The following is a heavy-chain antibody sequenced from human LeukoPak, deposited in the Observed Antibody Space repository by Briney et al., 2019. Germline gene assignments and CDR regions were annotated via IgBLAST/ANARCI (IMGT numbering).Heavy chain of an antibody. CDR1: GFTFSSYA. D-gene: IGHD3-22*01. Sequence: GGSLRLSCAASGFTFSSYAMSWVRQAPGKGLEWVSAISGSGGSTYYADSVKGRFTISRDNSKNTLYLQMNSLRAEDTAVYYCASTQYYYDSSGYPYYFDYWGQGTLVTVSS. CDR3: ASTQYYYDSSGYPYYFDY. V-gene: IGHV3-23*01. J-gene: IGHJ4*02. CDR2: ISGSGGST.